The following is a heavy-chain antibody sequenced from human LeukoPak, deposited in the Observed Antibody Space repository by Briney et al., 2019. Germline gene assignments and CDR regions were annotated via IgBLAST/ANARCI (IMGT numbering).Heavy chain of an antibody. CDR3: ARGGPTTWF. D-gene: IGHD2/OR15-2a*01. CDR1: GFTFSSYW. CDR2: IKPDGSTT. Sequence: GGPLRLSCAGSGFTFSSYWMHWVRHVPGKGLVWVSSIKPDGSTTNYADSVKGRFTISRDNAGNTLFLHANSLRAEDTAVYYCARGGPTTWFWGQGTLVTISS. J-gene: IGHJ4*02. V-gene: IGHV3-74*01.